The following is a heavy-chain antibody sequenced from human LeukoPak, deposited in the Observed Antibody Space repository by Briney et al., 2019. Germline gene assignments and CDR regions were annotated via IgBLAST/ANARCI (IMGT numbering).Heavy chain of an antibody. D-gene: IGHD3-3*01. CDR3: ARGDYDFWSGPRGVYYYYYGMDV. J-gene: IGHJ6*02. Sequence: GGSLRLSCAASGFTFSSYAMHWARQAPGKGLEWVAVISYDGSNKYYADSVKGRFTISRDNSKNTLYLQMNSLRAEDTAVYYCARGDYDFWSGPRGVYYYYYGMDVWGQGTTVTVSS. CDR2: ISYDGSNK. CDR1: GFTFSSYA. V-gene: IGHV3-30-3*01.